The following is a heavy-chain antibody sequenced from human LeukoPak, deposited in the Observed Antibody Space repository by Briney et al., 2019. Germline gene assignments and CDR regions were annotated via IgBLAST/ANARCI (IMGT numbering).Heavy chain of an antibody. V-gene: IGHV1-18*01. CDR1: GYTFTSYG. D-gene: IGHD3-22*01. Sequence: ASVKVSYKASGYTFTSYGISWVRQAPGQGLECMGWISAYNGNTNYAQKLQGRVTMTRDTSIGTAYMELSRLRSDDTAVYYCARDERYDSSGCPFDSWGQGTLVTVSS. CDR2: ISAYNGNT. J-gene: IGHJ4*02. CDR3: ARDERYDSSGCPFDS.